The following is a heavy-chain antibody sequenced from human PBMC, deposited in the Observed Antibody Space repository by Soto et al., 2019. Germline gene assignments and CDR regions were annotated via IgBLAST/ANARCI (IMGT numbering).Heavy chain of an antibody. CDR1: SGSISSSNW. V-gene: IGHV4-4*02. Sequence: QVQLQESGPGLVKPSGTLSLTCAVSSGSISSSNWWCWVRQPPGKGLEWIGEIYHSGSTNYNPSLKRRVTIPVDKSKNQFTLKRSSVTAADKAVYYCARGGGYDYIWRSYRYYFDYWGQGTLVTVSS. D-gene: IGHD3-16*02. CDR2: IYHSGST. CDR3: ARGGGYDYIWRSYRYYFDY. J-gene: IGHJ4*02.